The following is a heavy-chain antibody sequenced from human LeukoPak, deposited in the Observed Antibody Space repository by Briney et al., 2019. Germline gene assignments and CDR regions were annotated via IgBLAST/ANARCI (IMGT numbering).Heavy chain of an antibody. CDR2: INHSGST. D-gene: IGHD3-10*01. CDR1: GGSFSGYY. J-gene: IGHJ4*02. CDR3: ARVPWFGLTKKCYFDY. V-gene: IGHV4-34*01. Sequence: SETLSLTCAVYGGSFSGYYWSWIRQPPGKGLEWIGEINHSGSTNYNPSLKSRVTISVDTSKNQFSLKLSSVTAADTAVYYCARVPWFGLTKKCYFDYWGQGTLVTVSS.